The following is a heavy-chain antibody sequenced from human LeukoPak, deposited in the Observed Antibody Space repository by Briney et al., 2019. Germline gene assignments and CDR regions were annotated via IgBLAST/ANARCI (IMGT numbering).Heavy chain of an antibody. CDR1: GASISDYY. CDR3: ARDGLGGETSGIDY. J-gene: IGHJ4*02. CDR2: IYHSGTT. Sequence: PSETLSLTCSVSGASISDYYWSWIRQPPGKGLEWIGYIYHSGTTNYNPSLESRVTISVDKSRNHFSLRLNSVTAADTAVYYCARDGLGGETSGIDYWGQGILVTVSS. V-gene: IGHV4-59*01. D-gene: IGHD5-12*01.